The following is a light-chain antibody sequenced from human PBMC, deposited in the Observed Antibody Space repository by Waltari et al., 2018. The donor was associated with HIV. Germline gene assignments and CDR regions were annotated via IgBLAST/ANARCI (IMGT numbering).Light chain of an antibody. CDR1: QSVSTN. J-gene: IGKJ4*01. CDR3: QQRSNWPPLT. CDR2: GAS. Sequence: VMTQSPATLSVSPGERATLSCRASQSVSTNLAWYQQKPGQAPRLLIYGASTRATGLPARFSGSGSGTEFILTISSLQSEDFAVYYCQQRSNWPPLTFGGGTKVEIK. V-gene: IGKV3-15*01.